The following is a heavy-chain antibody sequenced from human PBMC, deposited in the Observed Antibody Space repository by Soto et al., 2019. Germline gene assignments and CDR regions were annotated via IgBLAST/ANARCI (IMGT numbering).Heavy chain of an antibody. CDR3: ARDKIYFDY. Sequence: VGSLRLSCAASGFSFGRYAIDWVRQAPGTGLEGVACISYDGYSEQYAYFLKGRFTISRDNSKNTVYLQMTNLTADDTAVYYCARDKIYFDYWGQGALVTVSS. CDR1: GFSFGRYA. CDR2: ISYDGYSE. J-gene: IGHJ4*02. V-gene: IGHV3-30-3*01.